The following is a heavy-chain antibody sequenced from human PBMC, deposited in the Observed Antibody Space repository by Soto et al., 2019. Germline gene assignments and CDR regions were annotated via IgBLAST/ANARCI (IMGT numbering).Heavy chain of an antibody. J-gene: IGHJ1*01. D-gene: IGHD3-22*01. V-gene: IGHV3-23*01. Sequence: GGSLRLSCAASGFTFTSFAMSWVRQAPGKGLEWVAAVSGNGATTHYADSVKGRFTVSRDNSRNTVYLQLNSLRAEDMAVFYCAKKSYYYDTSGYSEYFQHWGQGTLVTVSS. CDR3: AKKSYYYDTSGYSEYFQH. CDR2: VSGNGATT. CDR1: GFTFTSFA.